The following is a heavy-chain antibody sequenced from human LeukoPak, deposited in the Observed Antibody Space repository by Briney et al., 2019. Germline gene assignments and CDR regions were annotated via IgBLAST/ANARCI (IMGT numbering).Heavy chain of an antibody. V-gene: IGHV4-4*09. D-gene: IGHD6-6*01. CDR2: IYTSGST. Sequence: SETLSLTCTVSGGSISSYYWSWIRQPPGKGLEWIGYIYTSGSTNYNPSLKSRVTISVDTSKNQFSLEPSSVTAADTAVYYCASYYSSSSYFDYWGQGTLVTVSS. J-gene: IGHJ4*02. CDR3: ASYYSSSSYFDY. CDR1: GGSISSYY.